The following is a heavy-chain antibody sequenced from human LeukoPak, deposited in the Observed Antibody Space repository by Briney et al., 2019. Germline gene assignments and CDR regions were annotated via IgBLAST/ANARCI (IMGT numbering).Heavy chain of an antibody. Sequence: PSETLSLTCTVSGDSVTNHQWSWVRQPPGKGLEWIAYIHHSGSTNYNPSLKNRVTISIDTSKNQFSLRLISVTAADTAVYYCAGYPLAFDFWGQGILVTVSS. CDR1: GDSVTNHQ. V-gene: IGHV4-59*02. CDR3: AGYPLAFDF. CDR2: IHHSGST. D-gene: IGHD6-6*01. J-gene: IGHJ4*02.